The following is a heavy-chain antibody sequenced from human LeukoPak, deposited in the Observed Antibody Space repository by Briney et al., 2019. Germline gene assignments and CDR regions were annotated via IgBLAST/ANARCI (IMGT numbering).Heavy chain of an antibody. D-gene: IGHD6-25*01. Sequence: PSETLSLTCAVYGGSFSGYYWSWIRQPPGKGLEWIGYIYYSGSTNYNPSLKSRVTISVDTSKNQFSLKLSSVTAADTAVYYCARVLYSSGGPGFDPWGQGTLVTVSS. CDR3: ARVLYSSGGPGFDP. CDR2: IYYSGST. V-gene: IGHV4-59*01. CDR1: GGSFSGYY. J-gene: IGHJ5*02.